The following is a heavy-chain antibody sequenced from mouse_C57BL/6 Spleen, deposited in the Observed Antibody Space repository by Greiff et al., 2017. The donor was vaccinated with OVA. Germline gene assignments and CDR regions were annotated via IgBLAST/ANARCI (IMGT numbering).Heavy chain of an antibody. Sequence: QVQLQQSGPELVKPGASVKISCKASGYAFSSSWMNWVKQRPGKGLEWIGRIYPGDGDTNYNGKFTGKATLTADKSSSPAYMQLSSLTSEDSAVYFCARGDGYWVDYWGQGTTLTVSS. V-gene: IGHV1-82*01. J-gene: IGHJ2*01. CDR3: ARGDGYWVDY. CDR1: GYAFSSSW. D-gene: IGHD2-3*01. CDR2: IYPGDGDT.